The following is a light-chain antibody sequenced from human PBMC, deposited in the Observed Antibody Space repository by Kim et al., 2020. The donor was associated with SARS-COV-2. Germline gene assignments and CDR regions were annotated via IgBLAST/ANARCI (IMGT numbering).Light chain of an antibody. J-gene: IGLJ1*01. CDR2: LYD. CDR1: RSNIETYT. CDR3: AAWDDSLNGQYV. Sequence: RVTLPCSGSRSNIETYTVNWYRHLPGTAPNLLIYLYDHRPSGVPNRFSGSKSGTSASLAISGLQSEDEADYYCAAWDDSLNGQYVFGTGTKVTVL. V-gene: IGLV1-44*01.